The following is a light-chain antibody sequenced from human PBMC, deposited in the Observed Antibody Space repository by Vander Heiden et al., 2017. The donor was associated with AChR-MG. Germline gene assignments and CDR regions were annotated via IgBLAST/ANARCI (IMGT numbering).Light chain of an antibody. CDR3: QQRTDWPLT. V-gene: IGKV3-11*01. J-gene: IGKJ4*02. CDR1: QSVSSY. Sequence: LTPSPATLSLSPGENATLSCRASQSVSSYLAWDQKKFFQAPRLLIYDASDRVPGSPARFSCGGSGTEFSLTISSLEPEDFAVYYCQQRTDWPLTFGGGTTVEIK. CDR2: DAS.